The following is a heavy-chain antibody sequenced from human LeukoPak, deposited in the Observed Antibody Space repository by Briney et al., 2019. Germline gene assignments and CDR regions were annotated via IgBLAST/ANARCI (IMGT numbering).Heavy chain of an antibody. D-gene: IGHD3-22*01. V-gene: IGHV4-61*10. CDR2: IYYSGST. CDR3: ARLKYYYDSSGYRAEYFQH. J-gene: IGHJ1*01. CDR1: GGSIRSGSSC. Sequence: PSETLSLTCTVSGGSIRSGSSCWTWIRQPAGKGLEWIGYIYYSGSTNYNPSLKSRVTISVYTSKNQFSLKLSSVTAADTAVYYCARLKYYYDSSGYRAEYFQHWGQGTLVTVSS.